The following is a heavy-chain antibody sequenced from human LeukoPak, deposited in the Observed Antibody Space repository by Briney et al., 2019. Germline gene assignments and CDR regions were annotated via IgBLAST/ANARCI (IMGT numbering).Heavy chain of an antibody. CDR2: INHSGST. Sequence: SPSETLSLTCAVYGGSFSGYYWSWIRQPPGKGLEWIGEINHSGSTNYNPSLKSRVTISVDTSKNQFSLKLSSVTAADTAVYYCARERATVTARYFDYWGQGTLVTVSS. CDR3: ARERATVTARYFDY. D-gene: IGHD4-17*01. V-gene: IGHV4-34*01. CDR1: GGSFSGYY. J-gene: IGHJ4*02.